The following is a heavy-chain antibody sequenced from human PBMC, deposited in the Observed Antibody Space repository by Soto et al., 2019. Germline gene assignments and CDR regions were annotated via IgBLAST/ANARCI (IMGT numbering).Heavy chain of an antibody. CDR3: AHSLLGYCSGGSCYSIWFDP. CDR1: GFSLSTSGVG. Sequence: QITLKESGPTLVKPTQTLTLTCTFSGFSLSTSGVGVGWIRQPPGKALEWLALIYWDDDKRYSPSLKSRLTIDQDTAKNQVVLTVTNIEPVDTATYHCAHSLLGYCSGGSCYSIWFDPWGQGTLVSVSS. J-gene: IGHJ5*02. CDR2: IYWDDDK. D-gene: IGHD2-15*01. V-gene: IGHV2-5*02.